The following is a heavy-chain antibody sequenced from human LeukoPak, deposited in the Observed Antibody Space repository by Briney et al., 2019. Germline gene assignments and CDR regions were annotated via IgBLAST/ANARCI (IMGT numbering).Heavy chain of an antibody. V-gene: IGHV7-4-1*02. CDR2: INTNTGNP. CDR1: GYTFTSYA. J-gene: IGHJ4*02. Sequence: ASVKVSCKASGYTFTSYAMNWVRQAPGQGLECMGWINTNTGNPTYAQGFTGRFVFSLDTSVSTAYLQISSLKAEDTAVYYCARVPHDYSNYGYFDYWGQGTLVTVSS. CDR3: ARVPHDYSNYGYFDY. D-gene: IGHD4-11*01.